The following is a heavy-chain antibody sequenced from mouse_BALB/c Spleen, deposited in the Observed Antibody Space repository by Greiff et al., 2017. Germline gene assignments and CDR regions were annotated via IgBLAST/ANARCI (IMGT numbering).Heavy chain of an antibody. CDR1: GYTFTSYV. CDR2: INPYNDGT. D-gene: IGHD3-1*01. J-gene: IGHJ3*01. CDR3: ARGAARARFAY. V-gene: IGHV1-14*01. Sequence: VHVKQSGPELVKPGASVKMSCKASGYTFTSYVMHWVKQKPGQGLEWIGYINPYNDGTKYNEKFKGKATLTSDKSSSTAYMELSSLTSEDSAVYYCARGAARARFAYWGQGTLVTVSA.